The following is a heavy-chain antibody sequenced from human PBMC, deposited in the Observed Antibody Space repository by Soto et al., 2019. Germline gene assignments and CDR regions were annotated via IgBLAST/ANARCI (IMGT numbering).Heavy chain of an antibody. CDR3: ADLGYCSGGSCAREIPFDY. CDR1: GFTFSSYA. Sequence: PGGSLRLSCAASGFTFSSYAMSWVRQAPGKGLEWVSAISGSGGSTYYADSVKGRFTISRDNSKNTLYLQMNSLRAEDTAVYYCADLGYCSGGSCAREIPFDYWGQGTLVTVSS. CDR2: ISGSGGST. V-gene: IGHV3-23*01. D-gene: IGHD2-15*01. J-gene: IGHJ4*02.